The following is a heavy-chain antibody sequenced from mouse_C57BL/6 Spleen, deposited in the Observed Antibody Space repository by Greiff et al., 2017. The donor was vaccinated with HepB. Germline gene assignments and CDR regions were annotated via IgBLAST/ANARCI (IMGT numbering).Heavy chain of an antibody. D-gene: IGHD1-1*01. CDR3: ARGLITTVVAPDV. CDR2: ISSGSSTI. Sequence: EVQVVESGGGLVKPGGSLKLSCAASGFTFSDYGMHWVRQAPEKGLEWFAYISSGSSTIYYADTVKGRFTISRDNAKNTLFLQMTSLRSEDTAMYYCARGLITTVVAPDVWGTGTTVTVSS. J-gene: IGHJ1*03. V-gene: IGHV5-17*01. CDR1: GFTFSDYG.